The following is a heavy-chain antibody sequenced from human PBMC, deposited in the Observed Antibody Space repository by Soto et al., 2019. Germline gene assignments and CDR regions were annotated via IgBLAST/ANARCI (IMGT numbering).Heavy chain of an antibody. CDR3: ARGAGDVSGPDSFDI. CDR1: GDSIIRSF. Sequence: QVQLQESGPRLVKSSETLSLVCSVSGDSIIRSFWGWIRQSPGKGLQYIEYISDSGVTDYDPSLKGRGTISVDTSKNQFSLKLTSVTAADTAVYYCARGAGDVSGPDSFDIWGQGTMVTVSS. CDR2: ISDSGVT. J-gene: IGHJ3*02. V-gene: IGHV4-59*01. D-gene: IGHD3-10*01.